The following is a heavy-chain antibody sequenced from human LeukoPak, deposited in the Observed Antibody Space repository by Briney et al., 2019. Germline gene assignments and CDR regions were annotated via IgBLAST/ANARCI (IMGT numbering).Heavy chain of an antibody. CDR1: GFTFSSYG. V-gene: IGHV3-30*18. J-gene: IGHJ4*02. CDR3: AKDRRYYDSSGYPDY. CDR2: ISYDGSNK. D-gene: IGHD3-22*01. Sequence: GGSLRLSCAASGFTFSSYGMHWVRQAPGKGLEWVAVISYDGSNKYYADSVKGRFTISRDNSKNTLYLQMNSLRAEDTAVYYCAKDRRYYDSSGYPDYWGQGPLVTVSS.